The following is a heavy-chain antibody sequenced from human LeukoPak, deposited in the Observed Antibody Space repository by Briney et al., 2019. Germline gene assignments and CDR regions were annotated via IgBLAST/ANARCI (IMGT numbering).Heavy chain of an antibody. J-gene: IGHJ4*02. Sequence: ASVKVSCKASGYTFTSYDINWVRQATGQGLEWMGWMNPNSGNTGYAQKFQGRVTMTRNTSISTAYMELSSLRSEDTAVYYCARDDRSGYYGVYWGQGTLVTVSS. CDR3: ARDDRSGYYGVY. CDR1: GYTFTSYD. D-gene: IGHD3-22*01. V-gene: IGHV1-8*01. CDR2: MNPNSGNT.